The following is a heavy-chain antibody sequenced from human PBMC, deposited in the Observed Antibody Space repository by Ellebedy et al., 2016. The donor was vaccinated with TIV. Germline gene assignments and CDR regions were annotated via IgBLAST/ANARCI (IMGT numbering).Heavy chain of an antibody. V-gene: IGHV4-61*01. CDR2: IYYSGST. J-gene: IGHJ4*02. CDR3: ARDHYSNYIDY. D-gene: IGHD4-11*01. CDR1: GGSVSSGSYY. Sequence: SETLSLTCTVSGGSVSSGSYYWSWIRQPPGKGLEWIGYIYYSGSTNYNPSLKSRVTISVDTSKNQFSLKLSSVTAADTAVYYCARDHYSNYIDYWGQGTLVTVSS.